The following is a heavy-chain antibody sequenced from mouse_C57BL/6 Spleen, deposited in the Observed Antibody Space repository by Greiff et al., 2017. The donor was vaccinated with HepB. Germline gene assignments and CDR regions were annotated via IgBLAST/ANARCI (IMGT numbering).Heavy chain of an antibody. J-gene: IGHJ2*01. V-gene: IGHV1-15*01. CDR2: IDPETGGT. CDR1: GYTFTDYE. CDR3: TTDYGYDGDY. Sequence: VQLQQSGAELVRPGASVTLSCKASGYTFTDYEMHWVKQTPVHGLEWIGAIDPETGGTAYNQKFKGKAILTADKSSSTAYMELRSLTSEDSAVYYCTTDYGYDGDYWGQGTTLTVSS. D-gene: IGHD2-2*01.